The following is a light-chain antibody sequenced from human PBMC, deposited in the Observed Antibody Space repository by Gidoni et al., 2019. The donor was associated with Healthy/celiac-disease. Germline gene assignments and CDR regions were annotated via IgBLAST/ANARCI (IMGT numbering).Light chain of an antibody. CDR1: QSVSSSY. CDR2: GAS. J-gene: IGKJ3*01. V-gene: IGKV3-20*01. Sequence: EIVFTQSPGTLSWSPGERATLSCRASQSVSSSYLAWYQQKPGQAPRLLIYGASSRATGIPDRFSGGGSGTDFTLTISRLEPEDFAVYYCQQYGSSLIAFGPGTKVDIK. CDR3: QQYGSSLIA.